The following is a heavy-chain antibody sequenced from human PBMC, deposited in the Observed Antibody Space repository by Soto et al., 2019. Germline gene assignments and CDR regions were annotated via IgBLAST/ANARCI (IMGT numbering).Heavy chain of an antibody. V-gene: IGHV4-39*01. CDR1: GGSISSSSYY. J-gene: IGHJ3*02. D-gene: IGHD3-3*01. Sequence: SETLSLTCTVSGGSISSSSYYWGWIRQPPGKGLEWIGSIYYSGSTYYNPSLKSRVTISVDTSKNQFSLKLSSVTAADTAVYYCARLHPLTIFGVVIPDAFDIWGQGTMVTVSS. CDR2: IYYSGST. CDR3: ARLHPLTIFGVVIPDAFDI.